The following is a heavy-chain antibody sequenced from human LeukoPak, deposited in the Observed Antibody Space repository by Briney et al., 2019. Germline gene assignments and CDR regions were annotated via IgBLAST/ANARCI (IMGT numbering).Heavy chain of an antibody. CDR1: GGSTASSSHY. V-gene: IGHV4-39*01. CDR3: ARHRIQPPVLMDV. Sequence: PSETLSLTCTVSGGSTASSSHYWGWIRQSPGKGLEWIAIMYYTGSTYYNPPLKSRVSISVDTSRNQFSLKLTSVTAADTAIYYCARHRIQPPVLMDVWGQGTTVIVSS. CDR2: MYYTGST. D-gene: IGHD5-18*01. J-gene: IGHJ6*02.